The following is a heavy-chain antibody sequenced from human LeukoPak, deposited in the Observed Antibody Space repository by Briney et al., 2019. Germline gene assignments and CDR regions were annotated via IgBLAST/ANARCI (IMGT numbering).Heavy chain of an antibody. D-gene: IGHD3-9*01. J-gene: IGHJ4*02. CDR2: ISYDGSIK. Sequence: GGALTLTCAVSGFTLSKYAKHWVRQPPAKGPERVAVISYDGSIKYYADSVYGRFTISRDNSKNTVYLRMTSPRGEDTAVYYCARIGDQDDWEVHFDYWGQGTLVAVSS. CDR1: GFTLSKYA. CDR3: ARIGDQDDWEVHFDY. V-gene: IGHV3-30*04.